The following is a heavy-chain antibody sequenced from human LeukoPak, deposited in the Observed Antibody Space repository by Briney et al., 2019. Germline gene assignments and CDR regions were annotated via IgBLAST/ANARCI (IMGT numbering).Heavy chain of an antibody. CDR3: AGAVDIVATIGWFDP. CDR2: IYYSGST. J-gene: IGHJ5*02. V-gene: IGHV4-59*01. CDR1: GGSISSYY. D-gene: IGHD5-12*01. Sequence: SETLSLTCTVSGGSISSYYWSWIRQPPGKGLEWIGYIYYSGSTNYNPSLKSRVTISVDTSKNQFSLKLSSVTAADTAVYYCAGAVDIVATIGWFDPWGQGTLVTVSS.